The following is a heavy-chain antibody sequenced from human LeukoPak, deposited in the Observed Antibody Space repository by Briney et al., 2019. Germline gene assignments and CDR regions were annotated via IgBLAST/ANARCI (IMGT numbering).Heavy chain of an antibody. CDR3: AKGDSGSYSIDALDI. CDR2: ISWNSGTM. CDR1: GFTFDDYA. D-gene: IGHD1-26*01. V-gene: IGHV3-9*03. Sequence: GRCLRLSCAVSGFTFDDYAMHWVRRAPGKGLEWVSGISWNSGTMGYAGSVEGRFTISRDNARNSLYLQMNSLRADDMALYYCAKGDSGSYSIDALDIWGQGTMVTVSS. J-gene: IGHJ3*02.